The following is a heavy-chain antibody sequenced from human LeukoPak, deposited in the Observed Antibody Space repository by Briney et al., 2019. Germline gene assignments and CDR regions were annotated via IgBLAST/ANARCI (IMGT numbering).Heavy chain of an antibody. Sequence: PGGSLRLSCAASGFTFGTYAMSWVRQAPGKGLEWVSVISGSGSSTYCAVSVKGRFTISRDNSKNTLYLQMNSLSAEDTAAYYCAKRGYDNSGYYGYFDYWGLGILVTVSS. CDR2: ISGSGSST. CDR1: GFTFGTYA. J-gene: IGHJ4*02. D-gene: IGHD3-22*01. V-gene: IGHV3-23*01. CDR3: AKRGYDNSGYYGYFDY.